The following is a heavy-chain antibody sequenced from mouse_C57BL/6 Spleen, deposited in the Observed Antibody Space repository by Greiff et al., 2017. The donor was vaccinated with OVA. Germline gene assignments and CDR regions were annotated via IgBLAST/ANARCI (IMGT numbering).Heavy chain of an antibody. D-gene: IGHD2-3*01. CDR1: GYTFTSYW. V-gene: IGHV1-61*01. J-gene: IGHJ4*01. CDR3: ARGGWLLYAMDY. CDR2: IYPSDSEN. Sequence: QVQLQQPGAELVRPGSSVKLSCKASGYTFTSYWLDWVKQRPGQGLEWIGNIYPSDSENHYNQKFKNKATLPVDQSSSMSYLQRSILTAEDAAVYYCARGGWLLYAMDYWGQGTSVTVSS.